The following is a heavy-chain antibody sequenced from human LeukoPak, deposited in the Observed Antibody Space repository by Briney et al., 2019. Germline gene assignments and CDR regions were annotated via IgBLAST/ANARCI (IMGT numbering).Heavy chain of an antibody. CDR2: ISDSSTTI. V-gene: IGHV3-48*01. CDR1: GFTFSSYN. J-gene: IGHJ4*02. Sequence: GGSLRLSCAASGFTFSSYNMNWVRQAPGKGLEWVSYISDSSTTIYYADSVKSRFTISRDNAKNSLYLQMNSLRAEDTAVYYCARDRGGAYDFWSGYYTGYFDYWGQGTLVPVSS. D-gene: IGHD3-3*01. CDR3: ARDRGGAYDFWSGYYTGYFDY.